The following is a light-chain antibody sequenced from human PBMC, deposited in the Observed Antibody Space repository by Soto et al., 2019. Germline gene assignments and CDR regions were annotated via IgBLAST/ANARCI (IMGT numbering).Light chain of an antibody. CDR1: QSVSSN. V-gene: IGKV3-15*01. Sequence: EIVLKKSPGTLSLSQGVRATLSCRASQSVSSNLAWYQQNPGQAPRLLIYGASTRATGIPARFSGSGSGTEFTLTISSLQSEDFAVYYCQQYNNWPRWTFGQGTKVDI. CDR3: QQYNNWPRWT. J-gene: IGKJ1*01. CDR2: GAS.